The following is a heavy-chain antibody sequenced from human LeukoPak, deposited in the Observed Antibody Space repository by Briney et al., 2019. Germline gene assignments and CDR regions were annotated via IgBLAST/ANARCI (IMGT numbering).Heavy chain of an antibody. Sequence: GGSLRLSCAASEFTFSNAWMSWVRQGPGEGLEWVGRIKSKTDGGTTDYAATVECRFTISRADSKNSVYLKMKSPKNADTTVYYCTSQYFDYWGQGTLVAVSS. J-gene: IGHJ4*02. V-gene: IGHV3-15*01. CDR1: EFTFSNAW. CDR2: IKSKTDGGTT. CDR3: TSQYFDY.